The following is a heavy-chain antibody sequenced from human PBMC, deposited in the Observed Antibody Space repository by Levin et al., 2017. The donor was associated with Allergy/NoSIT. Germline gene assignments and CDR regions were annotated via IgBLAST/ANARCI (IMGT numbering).Heavy chain of an antibody. D-gene: IGHD3-22*01. CDR2: ISAGGNYI. CDR3: ASWAMYHYDRSAFDYFYYARDV. J-gene: IGHJ6*02. CDR1: GILFSSYD. V-gene: IGHV3-21*01. Sequence: GESLKISCAASGILFSSYDMNWVRQAPGKGLEWVSSISAGGNYIYYADSVKGRFTISRDNAKNSLFLQMNSLRAEDKAVYYCASWAMYHYDRSAFDYFYYARDVWGQGTTVTVSS.